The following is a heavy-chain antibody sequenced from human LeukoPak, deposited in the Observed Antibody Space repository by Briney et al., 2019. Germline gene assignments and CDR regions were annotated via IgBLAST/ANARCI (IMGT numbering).Heavy chain of an antibody. V-gene: IGHV3-48*04. CDR3: ARDHDSSGYYEDGVDY. D-gene: IGHD3-22*01. J-gene: IGHJ4*02. CDR2: ISSSSSTI. Sequence: GGSLRLSCAASGFTFSSYSMNWVRQAPGKGLEWVSYISSSSSTIYYADSVKGRFTISRDNAKNSLYLQTNSLRAEDTAVYYCARDHDSSGYYEDGVDYWGQGTLVTVSS. CDR1: GFTFSSYS.